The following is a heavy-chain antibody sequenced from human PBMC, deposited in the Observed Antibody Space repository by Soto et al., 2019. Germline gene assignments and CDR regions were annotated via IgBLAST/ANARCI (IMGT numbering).Heavy chain of an antibody. CDR3: ASGNVVTAIPYYFDY. D-gene: IGHD2-21*02. CDR1: GYTFTSYY. CDR2: INPSGGST. J-gene: IGHJ4*02. V-gene: IGHV1-46*01. Sequence: ASVKVSCKASGYTFTSYYMHWVRQAPGQGLEWMGIINPSGGSTSYAQKFQGRVTMTRDTSTSTVYMELSSLRSEDTAVYYCASGNVVTAIPYYFDYWGQGTLVTVSS.